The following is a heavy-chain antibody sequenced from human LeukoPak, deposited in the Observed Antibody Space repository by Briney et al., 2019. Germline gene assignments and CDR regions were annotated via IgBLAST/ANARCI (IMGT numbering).Heavy chain of an antibody. J-gene: IGHJ4*02. CDR1: GGSISSGGYS. D-gene: IGHD4-17*01. CDR3: ARGGDYPLDY. Sequence: PSETLSLTCAVSGGSISSGGYSWSWIRQPPGKGLEWIGYIYHSGSTYYNPSLKSRVTISVDRSKNQFSLKLSSVTAADTAVYYCARGGDYPLDYWGQGTLVTVSS. CDR2: IYHSGST. V-gene: IGHV4-30-2*01.